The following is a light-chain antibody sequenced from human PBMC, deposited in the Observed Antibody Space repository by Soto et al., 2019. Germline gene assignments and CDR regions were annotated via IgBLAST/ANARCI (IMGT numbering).Light chain of an antibody. J-gene: IGLJ3*02. CDR2: EVT. V-gene: IGLV2-8*01. CDR3: NSFASSNTWV. CDR1: SSDVGAYNY. Sequence: QSALTQPPSASGSPGQSVTISCTGTSSDVGAYNYVSWYQQHAGKAPKLVIYEVTKRPSGVPDRFSGSKSANTASLTVSGLPAEDEADYYCNSFASSNTWVFGGGTKLTVL.